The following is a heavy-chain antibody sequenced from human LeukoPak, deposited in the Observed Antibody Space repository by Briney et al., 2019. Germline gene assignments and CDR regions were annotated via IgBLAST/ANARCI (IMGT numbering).Heavy chain of an antibody. CDR3: ARAGNNWNYALDY. CDR2: ISSSSSYI. Sequence: GGSLRLSCAASGFTFSSYSMNWVRQAPGKGLEWVSSISSSSSYIYYADSVKGRFTISRDNAKNSLYLQMNSLRAEDTAVYFCARAGNNWNYALDYWGQGTLVTVSS. D-gene: IGHD1-7*01. CDR1: GFTFSSYS. J-gene: IGHJ4*02. V-gene: IGHV3-21*01.